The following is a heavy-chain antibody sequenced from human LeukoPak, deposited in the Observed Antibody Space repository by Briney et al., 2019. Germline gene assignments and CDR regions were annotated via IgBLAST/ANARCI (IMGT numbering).Heavy chain of an antibody. CDR3: AREVGSSSVY. V-gene: IGHV4-39*07. D-gene: IGHD6-6*01. CDR1: GGSISSSSYY. J-gene: IGHJ4*02. Sequence: SEALSLTCTVSGGSISSSSYYWGWIRQPPGKGLEWIGSIYYSGSTYYNPSLKSRVTISVDTSKNQFSLKLSSVTAADTAVYYCAREVGSSSVYWGQGTLVTVSS. CDR2: IYYSGST.